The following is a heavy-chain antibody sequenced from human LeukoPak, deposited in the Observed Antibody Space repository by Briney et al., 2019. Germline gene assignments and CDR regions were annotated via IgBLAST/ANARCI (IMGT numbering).Heavy chain of an antibody. CDR3: ATTRRGVTMVGSYYYGMDV. CDR2: IYYSGST. J-gene: IGHJ6*04. Sequence: SETLSLTCTVSGGSVSSGSYYWSWIRQPPGKGLEWIGYIYYSGSTNYNPSRKSRVTISVDTSKNQFSLKLSSVTAADTAVYYCATTRRGVTMVGSYYYGMDVWGKETTVTVSS. CDR1: GGSVSSGSYY. D-gene: IGHD3-10*02. V-gene: IGHV4-61*01.